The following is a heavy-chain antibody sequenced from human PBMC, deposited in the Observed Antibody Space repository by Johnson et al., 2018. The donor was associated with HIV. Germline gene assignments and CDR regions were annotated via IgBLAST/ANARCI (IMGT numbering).Heavy chain of an antibody. Sequence: QVQLVESGGGLVQPGGSLRLSCAASGFTFSSYGMHWVRQAPGKGLEWVAVISYDGSNKYYADSVKGRFTISRDNSKNTLYLQMNSLRAEDTAMYYCASWEWELLSAFDIWGQGTMVTVSS. CDR3: ASWEWELLSAFDI. D-gene: IGHD1-26*01. CDR1: GFTFSSYG. CDR2: ISYDGSNK. J-gene: IGHJ3*02. V-gene: IGHV3-30*03.